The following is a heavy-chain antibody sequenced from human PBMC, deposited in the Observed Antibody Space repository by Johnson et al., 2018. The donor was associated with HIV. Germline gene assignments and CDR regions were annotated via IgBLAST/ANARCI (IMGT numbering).Heavy chain of an antibody. V-gene: IGHV3-30*14. CDR2: ISYDGTNT. Sequence: QVQLVESGGGVVQPGRSLRLSCAASDFTFSNNAIHWVRQAPGKGLEWVAVISYDGTNTYYAASVRGRFTISRDNSRNTVSLQMIILRPKDTAMYYCASGVTARAPLLIWGQGTMVTVSS. CDR1: DFTFSNNA. J-gene: IGHJ3*02. CDR3: ASGVTARAPLLI. D-gene: IGHD6-6*01.